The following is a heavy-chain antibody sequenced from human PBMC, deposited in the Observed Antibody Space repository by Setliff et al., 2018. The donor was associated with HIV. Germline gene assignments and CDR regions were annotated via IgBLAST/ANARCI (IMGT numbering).Heavy chain of an antibody. Sequence: PGESLKISCKGLGYSFPHYWIGWVRQIPGKGLEWVAIIFPSDSDTRYSPSFEGQVTISADKSTNTAYLQWSTLKASDTATYYCARHLEPYYDFWSGYYGHSFDPWGQGTLVTVSS. D-gene: IGHD3-3*01. CDR3: ARHLEPYYDFWSGYYGHSFDP. CDR2: IFPSDSDT. J-gene: IGHJ5*02. CDR1: GYSFPHYW. V-gene: IGHV5-51*01.